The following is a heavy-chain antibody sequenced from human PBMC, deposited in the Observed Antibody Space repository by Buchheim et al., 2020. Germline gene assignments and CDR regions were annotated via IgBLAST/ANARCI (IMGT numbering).Heavy chain of an antibody. J-gene: IGHJ4*02. Sequence: QVQLVESGGGVVQPGRSLRLSCAASGFTFSSYGMHWVSQAPGKGLEWVAVISYDGSNKYYADSVKGRFTISRDNSKNTLFLQMNSLRAEDTAVYYCATSNEGRFDYWGQGTL. CDR1: GFTFSSYG. CDR3: ATSNEGRFDY. CDR2: ISYDGSNK. D-gene: IGHD1-1*01. V-gene: IGHV3-30*03.